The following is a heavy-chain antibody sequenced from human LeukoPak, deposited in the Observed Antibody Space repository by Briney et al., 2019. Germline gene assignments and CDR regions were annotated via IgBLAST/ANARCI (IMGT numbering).Heavy chain of an antibody. V-gene: IGHV3-74*01. CDR3: ARSNQADDY. J-gene: IGHJ4*02. D-gene: IGHD1-14*01. Sequence: GGSLRLSCAASGFTYSSYWMHWVRPVPGKGLVWVARINPGGSSITYADSVKGRFTISRHKAQNTLYLQMDSLRAEDTGVYYCARSNQADDYWGQGTLVTVSS. CDR1: GFTYSSYW. CDR2: INPGGSSI.